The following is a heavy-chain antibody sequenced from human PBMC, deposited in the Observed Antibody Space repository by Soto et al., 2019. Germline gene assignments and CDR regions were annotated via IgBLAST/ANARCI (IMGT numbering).Heavy chain of an antibody. CDR2: IYSSGST. Sequence: SETLSLTCTVSGVSISNYYWNWIRQSPGKGLEWIGYIYSSGSTHYNPSLQNRVTISIDTSKNQVSLKVNSVTAADTAVYYCARVPDYWGQGTLVTVSS. CDR1: GVSISNYY. D-gene: IGHD2-2*01. J-gene: IGHJ4*02. CDR3: ARVPDY. V-gene: IGHV4-59*01.